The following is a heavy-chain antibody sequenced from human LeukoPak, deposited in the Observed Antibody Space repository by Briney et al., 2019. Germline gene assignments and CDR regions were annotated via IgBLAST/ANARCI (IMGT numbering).Heavy chain of an antibody. D-gene: IGHD2-21*01. V-gene: IGHV1-46*01. CDR2: INPSGGST. CDR1: GYTFTSYY. J-gene: IGHJ4*02. CDR3: ARREGLFPFDY. Sequence: ASVKVSCKASGYTFTSYYMHWVRQAPGQGLEWMGIINPSGGSTSYAQKFQGRVTMTRDTSTSTDYMELSSLRSEDTAVYYCARREGLFPFDYWGQGTLVTVSS.